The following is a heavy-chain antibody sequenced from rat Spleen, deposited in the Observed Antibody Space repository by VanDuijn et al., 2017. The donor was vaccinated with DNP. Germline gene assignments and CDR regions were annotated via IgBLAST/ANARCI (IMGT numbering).Heavy chain of an antibody. CDR3: KVGARY. CDR2: ISYDGGST. J-gene: IGHJ2*01. Sequence: EVQLMESGGGLVQPGRSLKLSCAASGFTFSNYGMAWVRQAPTKGLEWVAYISYDGGSTYYGDSVKGRFTISRDNAKSTLYLQMNSLRSEDTATYYCKVGARYWGQGVMVTVSS. D-gene: IGHD5-1*01. V-gene: IGHV5-29*01. CDR1: GFTFSNYG.